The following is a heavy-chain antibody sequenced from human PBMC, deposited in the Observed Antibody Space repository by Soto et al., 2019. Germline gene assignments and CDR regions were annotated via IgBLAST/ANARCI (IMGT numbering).Heavy chain of an antibody. Sequence: ASVKVSCKASGYTFTSYGISLVRQAPGQGLEWMGWISAYNGNTNYAQKLQGRVTMTTDTSTSTAYMELRSLRSDDTAVYYCARVGYYDSSGHTYYYGMDVWGQGTTVTVSS. V-gene: IGHV1-18*01. CDR2: ISAYNGNT. CDR3: ARVGYYDSSGHTYYYGMDV. D-gene: IGHD3-22*01. CDR1: GYTFTSYG. J-gene: IGHJ6*02.